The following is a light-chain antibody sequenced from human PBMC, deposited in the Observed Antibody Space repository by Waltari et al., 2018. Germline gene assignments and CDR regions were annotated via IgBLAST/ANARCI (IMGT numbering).Light chain of an antibody. V-gene: IGKV1-39*01. Sequence: DTLMTQSPSSLSASVGDRVTITCRASQAISTYVNWYHQTPGMAPNLLIFSSSTLHRGVSSRFSGSGSGTEFTLTISNLQPDDFATYYCQQSYSAPLAFGGGTKLDI. CDR3: QQSYSAPLA. CDR1: QAISTY. CDR2: SSS. J-gene: IGKJ4*01.